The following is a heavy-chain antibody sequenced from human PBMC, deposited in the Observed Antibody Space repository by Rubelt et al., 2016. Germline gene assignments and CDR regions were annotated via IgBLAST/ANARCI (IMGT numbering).Heavy chain of an antibody. D-gene: IGHD2-15*01. J-gene: IGHJ4*02. V-gene: IGHV1-46*01. CDR3: ARDRSGEALDY. Sequence: KASGYTFTSYYMHWVRQAPGQGLEWMGIINPSGGSTSYAQKFQVRVTMTRDTSTSTVYMELSSLRSEDTAVYYCARDRSGEALDYWGQGTLVTVSS. CDR1: GYTFTSYY. CDR2: INPSGGST.